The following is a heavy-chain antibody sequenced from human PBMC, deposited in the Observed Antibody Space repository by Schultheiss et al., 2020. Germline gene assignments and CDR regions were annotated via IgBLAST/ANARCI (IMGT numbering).Heavy chain of an antibody. D-gene: IGHD6-25*01. Sequence: GGSLRLSCKASGGTFSSYAISWVRQAPGQGLEWMGGIIPIFGTANYAQKLQGRVTMTTDTSTSTAYMELRSLRSDDTAVYYCARYGGSGFDLWGRGTLVTVSS. V-gene: IGHV1-69*05. CDR2: IIPIFGTA. CDR3: ARYGGSGFDL. J-gene: IGHJ2*01. CDR1: GGTFSSYA.